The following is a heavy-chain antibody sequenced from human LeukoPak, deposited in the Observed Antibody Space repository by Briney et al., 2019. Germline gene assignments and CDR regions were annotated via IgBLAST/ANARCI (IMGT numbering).Heavy chain of an antibody. CDR3: AGYHAYGVTTPPLGY. J-gene: IGHJ4*02. D-gene: IGHD4-17*01. CDR1: GGSISSGGDF. CDR2: IYYSGST. V-gene: IGHV4-30-4*01. Sequence: SQTLSLTCTVSGGSISSGGDFWTWIRQPPGKGLEWIGYIYYSGSTYYNPSLQSRVSISVDTSKNQFSLKVNSVTAADTAVYFCAGYHAYGVTTPPLGYWGQGTLVTVSS.